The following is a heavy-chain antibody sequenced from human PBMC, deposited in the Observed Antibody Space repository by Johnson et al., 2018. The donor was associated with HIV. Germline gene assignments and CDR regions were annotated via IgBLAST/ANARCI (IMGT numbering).Heavy chain of an antibody. CDR2: IRSDESKK. CDR1: GFTFSNYG. V-gene: IGHV3-30*02. J-gene: IGHJ3*02. Sequence: QMLLVESGGGVVQSGGSLRLSCTASGFTFSNYGIHWVRQTPGKGLEWVAFIRSDESKKYYADSVKGRFTISRDNAKNTLYLQMNSLRGEDTAVYYCARDPDPFREYHGDAFDIWGQGTVVTVSS. CDR3: ARDPDPFREYHGDAFDI. D-gene: IGHD3-10*01.